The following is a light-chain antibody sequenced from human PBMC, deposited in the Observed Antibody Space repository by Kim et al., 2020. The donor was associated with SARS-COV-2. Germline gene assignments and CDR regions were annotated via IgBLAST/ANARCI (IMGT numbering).Light chain of an antibody. CDR3: NSRDNTANHPVV. J-gene: IGLJ2*01. CDR1: SLRTYY. V-gene: IGLV3-19*01. Sequence: SSELTQDPAVSVALGQTVRITCQGDSLRTYYASWYQQKPGQVPVLVIYDKNNRPSGIPDRFSASRSENTASLTITGAQAEDEADYYCNSRDNTANHPVVFGGGTQLTVL. CDR2: DKN.